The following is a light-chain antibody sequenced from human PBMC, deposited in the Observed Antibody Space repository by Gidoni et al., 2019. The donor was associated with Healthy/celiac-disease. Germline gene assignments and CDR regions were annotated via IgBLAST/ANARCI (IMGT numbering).Light chain of an antibody. CDR1: QSVSSSY. CDR2: GAS. V-gene: IGKV3-20*01. J-gene: IGKJ5*01. Sequence: EIVLTQSPGTRSLSPGERATLSCRASQSVSSSYLAWYQQKPGQAPRILIYGASSRATGIPDRFSGSGSGTDFTLTISRLEPEDFAVYYCQQYGSSPPITFGQGTRLEIK. CDR3: QQYGSSPPIT.